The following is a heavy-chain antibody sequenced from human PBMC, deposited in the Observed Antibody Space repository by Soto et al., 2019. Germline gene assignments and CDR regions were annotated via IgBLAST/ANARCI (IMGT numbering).Heavy chain of an antibody. CDR1: GDSFTSYG. CDR2: ISAYNGNT. Sequence: ASVKVSCEASGDSFTSYGISWVRQAPGQGLEWMGWISAYNGNTKYAQKLQGRVTMTTDTSTSTAYMELRSLRSDDPAVYYCARDSPPVDYWGQGTLVTVSS. V-gene: IGHV1-18*01. CDR3: ARDSPPVDY. J-gene: IGHJ4*02.